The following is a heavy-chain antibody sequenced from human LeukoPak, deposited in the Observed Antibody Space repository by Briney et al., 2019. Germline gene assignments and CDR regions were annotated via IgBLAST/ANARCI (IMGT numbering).Heavy chain of an antibody. Sequence: GWSLRLSCAASGFTFSSYSMNWVRQAPGKGLEWVSSISSSSSYIYYADSVKGRFTISRDNAKNSLYLQMNSLRAEDTAVYYCAREGDYYGSGHAFDIWGQGTMVTVSS. CDR3: AREGDYYGSGHAFDI. D-gene: IGHD3-10*01. CDR1: GFTFSSYS. CDR2: ISSSSSYI. J-gene: IGHJ3*02. V-gene: IGHV3-21*01.